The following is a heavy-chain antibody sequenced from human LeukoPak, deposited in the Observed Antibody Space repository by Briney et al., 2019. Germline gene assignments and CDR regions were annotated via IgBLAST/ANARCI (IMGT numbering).Heavy chain of an antibody. D-gene: IGHD6-13*01. CDR1: GFTFSTYT. J-gene: IGHJ3*02. CDR3: AREYSSSWSNAFDI. CDR2: ISSTSSTI. V-gene: IGHV3-48*01. Sequence: GGSLRLSCGASGFTFSTYTMNWVRQAPGKGLEWVSSISSTSSTIYYADSVKGRFTISRDNAKNSLFLQMNSLRAEDTAVYYCAREYSSSWSNAFDIWGQGTMVTVSS.